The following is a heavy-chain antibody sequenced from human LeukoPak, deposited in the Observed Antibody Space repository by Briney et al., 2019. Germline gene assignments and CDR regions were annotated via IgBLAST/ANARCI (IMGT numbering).Heavy chain of an antibody. J-gene: IGHJ6*03. CDR2: INPNSGGT. CDR1: GYTFTGYY. CDR3: ARPVAYYDILTGYYWDYYYYMDV. D-gene: IGHD3-9*01. Sequence: GASVKVSCKASGYTFTGYYMHWVRQAPGQGLEWMGWINPNSGGTNYAQKFQGRVTMTRDTSISTAYMELSRLRSDDTAVYYCARPVAYYDILTGYYWDYYYYMDVWGKGTTVTVSS. V-gene: IGHV1-2*02.